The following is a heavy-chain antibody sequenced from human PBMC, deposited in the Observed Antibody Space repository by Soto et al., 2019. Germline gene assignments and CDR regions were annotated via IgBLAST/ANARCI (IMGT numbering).Heavy chain of an antibody. CDR3: ARPEYSGYDLDDAFDI. D-gene: IGHD5-12*01. J-gene: IGHJ3*02. CDR1: GFTFSSYW. V-gene: IGHV3-7*01. CDR2: IKQDGSEK. Sequence: GGSLRLSCAASGFTFSSYWMSWVRQAPGKGLEWVANIKQDGSEKYYVDSVKGRFTISRDNAKNSLYLQMNSLRAEDTAVYYCARPEYSGYDLDDAFDIWGRGTMVTVSS.